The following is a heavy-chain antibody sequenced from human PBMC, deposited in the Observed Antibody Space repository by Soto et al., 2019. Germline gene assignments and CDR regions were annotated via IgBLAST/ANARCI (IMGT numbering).Heavy chain of an antibody. V-gene: IGHV3-23*01. CDR1: GFTFSSYP. CDR3: AKDLHDYYGMDV. CDR2: IRGSGGST. J-gene: IGHJ6*01. Sequence: PGGSLRLSCAASGFTFSSYPMSWVRQAPGKGLEWVSAIRGSGGSTYYADSVKGRFTISRDNSKNTLYLQMNSLRAEDTAVYYCAKDLHDYYGMDVWAQGTTVTVSS.